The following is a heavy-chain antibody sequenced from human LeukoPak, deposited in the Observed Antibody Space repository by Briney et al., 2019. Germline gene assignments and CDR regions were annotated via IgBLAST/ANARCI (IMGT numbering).Heavy chain of an antibody. D-gene: IGHD3-3*01. J-gene: IGHJ6*03. CDR3: ARGLRFLEWSPYYYYMDV. V-gene: IGHV4-39*07. CDR1: GGSINSRSYY. Sequence: SETLSLTCTVSGGSINSRSYYWGWIRQPPGKGLEWIGEINHSGSTNYNPSLKSRVTISVDTSKNQFSLKLSSVTAADTAVYYCARGLRFLEWSPYYYYMDVWGKGTTVTVSS. CDR2: INHSGST.